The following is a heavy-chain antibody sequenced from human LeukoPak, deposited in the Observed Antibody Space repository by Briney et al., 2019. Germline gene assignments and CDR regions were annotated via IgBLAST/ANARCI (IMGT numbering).Heavy chain of an antibody. CDR1: GYTFTSYD. J-gene: IGHJ3*02. Sequence: ASVKVSCKASGYTFTSYDINWVRQAPGQGLEWMGWINPNSGGTNYAQKFQARVTMTRDTSINTAYMELSRLKSDDTAVYYCARYYYDRSGYFPFDIWGQGTMVTVSS. CDR3: ARYYYDRSGYFPFDI. V-gene: IGHV1-2*02. D-gene: IGHD3-22*01. CDR2: INPNSGGT.